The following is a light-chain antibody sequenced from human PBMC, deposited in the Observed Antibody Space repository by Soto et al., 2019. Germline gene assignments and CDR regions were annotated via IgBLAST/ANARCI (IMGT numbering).Light chain of an antibody. CDR2: DVN. CDR3: SSYTTTSIV. Sequence: QSALTQPASMSGSPGQSITISCTGTSSDVGGYNYVSWYRQYPGKAPKLMIYDVNSRPSGVSNRFSGSKSGNTASLTISGLQAEDEADYYCSSYTTTSIVFGGGTKLTVL. J-gene: IGLJ2*01. CDR1: SSDVGGYNY. V-gene: IGLV2-14*01.